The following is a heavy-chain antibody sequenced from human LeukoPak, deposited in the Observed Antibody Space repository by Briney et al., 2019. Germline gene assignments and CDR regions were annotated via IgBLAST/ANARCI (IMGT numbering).Heavy chain of an antibody. V-gene: IGHV4-34*01. CDR2: INHSGST. CDR3: ARVGPMVRGVYGY. D-gene: IGHD3-10*01. J-gene: IGHJ4*02. CDR1: GGSFSGYY. Sequence: SETLSLTCAVYGGSFSGYYWSWIRQPPGKGLEWIGEINHSGSTNYNPSLKSRVTISVDTSKNQFSPKLSSVTAADTAVYYCARVGPMVRGVYGYWGQGTLVTVSS.